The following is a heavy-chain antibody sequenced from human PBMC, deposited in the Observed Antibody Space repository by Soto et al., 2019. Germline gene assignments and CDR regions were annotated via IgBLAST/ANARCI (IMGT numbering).Heavy chain of an antibody. CDR3: ARGLGITGGSYYYYGMDV. Sequence: ALVTVSCKASGYTFILYYIHCARKTPGQGLERMGWINPSSGGTIYAQKFQGWVTMTRDTSISTAYMELSRLRSDDTAVYYCARGLGITGGSYYYYGMDVWGQGTTVTVSS. V-gene: IGHV1-2*04. CDR2: INPSSGGT. J-gene: IGHJ6*02. D-gene: IGHD1-20*01. CDR1: GYTFILYY.